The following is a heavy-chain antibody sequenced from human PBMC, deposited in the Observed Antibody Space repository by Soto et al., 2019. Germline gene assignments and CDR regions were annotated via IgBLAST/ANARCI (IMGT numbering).Heavy chain of an antibody. J-gene: IGHJ6*02. CDR2: IYYSGST. D-gene: IGHD3-22*01. Sequence: PSETLSLTCTVSGGSISSGGYYWSWIRQHPGKGLEWIGYIYYSGSTYYNPSLKSRVTISVDTSKNQFSLKLSSVTAADTAVYYCARGPYYYDSSGYYRSDYYYGMDVWGQGTTVTVS. V-gene: IGHV4-31*03. CDR1: GGSISSGGYY. CDR3: ARGPYYYDSSGYYRSDYYYGMDV.